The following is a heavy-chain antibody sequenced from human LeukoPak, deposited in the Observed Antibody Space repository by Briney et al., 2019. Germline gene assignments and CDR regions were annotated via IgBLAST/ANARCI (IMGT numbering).Heavy chain of an antibody. CDR3: ARTPRAYYDSSGYGYYFDY. V-gene: IGHV4-4*07. J-gene: IGHJ4*02. CDR1: GGSISSYY. D-gene: IGHD3-22*01. CDR2: IYTSGST. Sequence: SETLSLTCTVSGGSISSYYWSWIRQPAGKGLEWIGRIYTSGSTNYNPSLKSRVTMSVDTSKNQFSLKLSSVTAADTAVYYCARTPRAYYDSSGYGYYFDYWSQGTLVTVSS.